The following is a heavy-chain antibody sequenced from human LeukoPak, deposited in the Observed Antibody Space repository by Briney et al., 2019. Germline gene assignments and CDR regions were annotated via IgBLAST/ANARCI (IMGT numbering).Heavy chain of an antibody. D-gene: IGHD2-2*01. V-gene: IGHV3-48*01. Sequence: PGGSLRLSCAASGSTFSSYSMNWVRQAPGKGLEWVSYISSSSSTIYYADSVKGRFTISRDNAKNSLYLQMNSLRAEDTAVYYCARESSVKDFDYWGQGTLVTVSS. CDR3: ARESSVKDFDY. CDR2: ISSSSSTI. CDR1: GSTFSSYS. J-gene: IGHJ4*02.